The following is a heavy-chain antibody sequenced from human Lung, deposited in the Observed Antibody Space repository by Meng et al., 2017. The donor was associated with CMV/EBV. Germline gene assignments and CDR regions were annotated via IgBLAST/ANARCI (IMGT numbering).Heavy chain of an antibody. D-gene: IGHD5-12*01. J-gene: IGHJ4*02. CDR2: ISSSSSNI. V-gene: IGHV3-21*01. CDR1: GFTFSSYS. Sequence: GEXXTISCAASGFTFSSYSMNWVRQAPGKGLEWVSCISSSSSNIYYADSVKGRFTISRDNAKNSLYLQMNSLRAEDTAVYYCARERSWGMGWLHFDYWGQGTLVTVSS. CDR3: ARERSWGMGWLHFDY.